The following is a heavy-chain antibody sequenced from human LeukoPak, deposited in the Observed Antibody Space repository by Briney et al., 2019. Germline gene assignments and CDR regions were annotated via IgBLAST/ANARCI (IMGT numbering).Heavy chain of an antibody. J-gene: IGHJ5*02. D-gene: IGHD3-22*01. V-gene: IGHV3-23*01. Sequence: GGSLRLSCVASGFTFSSYAMSWVRQAPGKGLEWVSAISGSGGRTYHADSVKGRFTISRDNSKNTLYLQMNSLRAEDTAVYYCAKSITMIVVVMAAWGQGTLVTVSS. CDR1: GFTFSSYA. CDR3: AKSITMIVVVMAA. CDR2: ISGSGGRT.